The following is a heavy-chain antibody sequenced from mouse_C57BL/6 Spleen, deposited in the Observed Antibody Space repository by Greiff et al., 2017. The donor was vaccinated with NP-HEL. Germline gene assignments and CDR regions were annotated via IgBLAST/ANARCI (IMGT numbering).Heavy chain of an antibody. J-gene: IGHJ2*01. V-gene: IGHV1-69*01. CDR2: IDPSDSYT. CDR3: ARRDHTHFDY. CDR1: GYTFTSYW. Sequence: QVQLQQPGAELVMPGASVKLSCKASGYTFTSYWMHWVKQRPGPGLEWIGEIDPSDSYTNYNQKFKGKSTLTVDKSSSTAYMQLSSLTSEDSAVYYCARRDHTHFDYWGQGTTLTVSS.